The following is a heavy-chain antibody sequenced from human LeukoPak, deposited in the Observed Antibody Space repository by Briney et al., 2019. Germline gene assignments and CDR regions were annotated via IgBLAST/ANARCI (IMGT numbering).Heavy chain of an antibody. CDR1: GYTFTSYG. Sequence: ASVKVSCKASGYTFTSYGISWVRQAPGQGLEWMGWISAYNGNTNYAQKLQGRVTMTTDTSTSTAYMELRSLRSEDRAVYYCVRDGTHYDFDYWGQGTLVTVSS. V-gene: IGHV1-18*01. CDR2: ISAYNGNT. J-gene: IGHJ4*02. CDR3: VRDGTHYDFDY. D-gene: IGHD1-26*01.